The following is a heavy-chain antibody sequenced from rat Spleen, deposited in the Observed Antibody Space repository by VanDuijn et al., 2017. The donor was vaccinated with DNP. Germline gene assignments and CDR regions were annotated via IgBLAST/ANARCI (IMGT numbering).Heavy chain of an antibody. CDR3: VRWNSGHFDY. CDR1: GFSLTNYG. J-gene: IGHJ2*01. Sequence: VQLKESGPGLVQPSRTLSLTCTVSGFSLTNYGVSWVRQAPAKGLEWVAYIGSAAYAPYYGDSVKGRFTISRDNAKSTLYLQMNSLRSEDMATYYCVRWNSGHFDYWGQGVMVTVSS. CDR2: IGSAAYAP. V-gene: IGHV5S13*01. D-gene: IGHD4-3*01.